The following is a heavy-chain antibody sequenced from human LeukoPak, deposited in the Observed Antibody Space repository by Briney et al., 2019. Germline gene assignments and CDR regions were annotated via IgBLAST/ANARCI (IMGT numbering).Heavy chain of an antibody. CDR3: ARDSYSSTWSPSYYFDY. CDR1: GGSISSGDYY. J-gene: IGHJ4*02. D-gene: IGHD6-13*01. CDR2: IYYSGGT. V-gene: IGHV4-30-4*08. Sequence: SETLSLTCTVSGGSISSGDYYWSWIRQPPGKGLEWIGYIYYSGGTYYNPSLKSRVTISVDTSKNQFSLKLSSVTAADTAVYYCARDSYSSTWSPSYYFDYWGQGTLVTVSS.